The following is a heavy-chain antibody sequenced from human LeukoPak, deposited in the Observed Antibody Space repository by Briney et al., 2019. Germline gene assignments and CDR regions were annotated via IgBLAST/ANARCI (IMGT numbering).Heavy chain of an antibody. Sequence: QPGGSLRLSCAASGFIFSSYAMSWVRQAPGKGLEWVSAISGSAYSTYYTDSVKGRFTISRDNSKNTLYLQTSSLRTEDTAVYYCAKETVAAPPIDYWGQGTLVTVSS. J-gene: IGHJ4*02. CDR3: AKETVAAPPIDY. CDR1: GFIFSSYA. V-gene: IGHV3-23*01. D-gene: IGHD6-19*01. CDR2: ISGSAYST.